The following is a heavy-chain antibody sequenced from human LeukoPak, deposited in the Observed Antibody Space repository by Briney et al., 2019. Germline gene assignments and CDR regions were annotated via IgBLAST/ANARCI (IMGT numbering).Heavy chain of an antibody. Sequence: GASVKVSCKASGGTFSSYAISWVRQAPGQGLEWMGRIIPILGIANYAQKFQGRVTITADESTSTAYMELSSLRSEDTAVYYCARDRWGSSWYPDADTVYYYYMDVWGKGTTVTVSS. D-gene: IGHD6-13*01. V-gene: IGHV1-69*04. CDR1: GGTFSSYA. J-gene: IGHJ6*03. CDR3: ARDRWGSSWYPDADTVYYYYMDV. CDR2: IIPILGIA.